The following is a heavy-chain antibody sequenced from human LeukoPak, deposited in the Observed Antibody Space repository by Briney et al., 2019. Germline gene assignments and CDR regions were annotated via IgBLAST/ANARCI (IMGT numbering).Heavy chain of an antibody. D-gene: IGHD3-22*01. J-gene: IGHJ4*02. Sequence: PSQTLSLTCTVRGGSINSDSFYWSWIRQPAGRGLEWIGRIYSSGSTNYNPSRKSRVTMSVDTSKNQFSLKLSSVTAADTAVYYCARGRYDTSGQWRGYFDYWGQGTLVTVSS. CDR1: GGSINSDSFY. CDR3: ARGRYDTSGQWRGYFDY. CDR2: IYSSGST. V-gene: IGHV4-61*02.